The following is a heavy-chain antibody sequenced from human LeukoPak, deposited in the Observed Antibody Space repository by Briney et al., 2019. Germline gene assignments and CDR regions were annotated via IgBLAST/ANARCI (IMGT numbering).Heavy chain of an antibody. V-gene: IGHV3-7*01. Sequence: GGSLRLSCAASGFTFSSYWMSWVRQAPGKGLEWVANIKQDGSEKYYVDSVKGRFTISRDNAKNSLYLQMNSLRAEDTAVYYCARDLYYDFDNYYYYGMDVWGQGTTVTVSS. CDR3: ARDLYYDFDNYYYYGMDV. CDR2: IKQDGSEK. D-gene: IGHD3-3*01. CDR1: GFTFSSYW. J-gene: IGHJ6*02.